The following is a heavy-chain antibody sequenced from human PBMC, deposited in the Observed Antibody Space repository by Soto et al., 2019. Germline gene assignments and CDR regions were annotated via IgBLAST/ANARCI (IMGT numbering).Heavy chain of an antibody. Sequence: QVQLQESGPGLVKPSETLSLTCTVSGGSITRYYWSWIRQPPGKGLEWIGYMFYSGSTSYNPSLKSRVTMSIDTSKNQFSLKLSSVTAADTAVYYCARHARLNYDSWSGYLTPPSFDYWGQGTLVTVSS. CDR1: GGSITRYY. V-gene: IGHV4-59*08. CDR3: ARHARLNYDSWSGYLTPPSFDY. J-gene: IGHJ4*02. D-gene: IGHD3-3*01. CDR2: MFYSGST.